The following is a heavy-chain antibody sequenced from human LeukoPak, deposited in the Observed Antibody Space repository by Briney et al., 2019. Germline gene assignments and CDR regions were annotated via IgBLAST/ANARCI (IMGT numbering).Heavy chain of an antibody. CDR3: ARLTSYYYYGMDV. D-gene: IGHD2-21*02. CDR1: GGSISSSSYY. CDR2: IYYSGST. V-gene: IGHV4-39*07. J-gene: IGHJ6*02. Sequence: SEALSLTCTVSGGSISSSSYYWGWIREPPGKGLEWIGSIYYSGSTYYNPSLKSRVTISVDTSKNQFSLKLSSVTAADTAVYYCARLTSYYYYGMDVWGQGTTVTVSS.